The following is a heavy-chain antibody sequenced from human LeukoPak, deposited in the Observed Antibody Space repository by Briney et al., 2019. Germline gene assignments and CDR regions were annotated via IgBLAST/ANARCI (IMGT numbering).Heavy chain of an antibody. D-gene: IGHD6-19*01. J-gene: IGHJ4*02. CDR1: GYSISSGYF. CDR3: ARDLGMAGIAPVDY. Sequence: SETLSLTCTVSGYSISSGYFWGWIRQPPGKGLEWIGSIYHSGSTYYNPSLKSRVTISLDTSKNQFSLNLSSVTAADTAVYYCARDLGMAGIAPVDYWGQGTLVTVSS. V-gene: IGHV4-38-2*02. CDR2: IYHSGST.